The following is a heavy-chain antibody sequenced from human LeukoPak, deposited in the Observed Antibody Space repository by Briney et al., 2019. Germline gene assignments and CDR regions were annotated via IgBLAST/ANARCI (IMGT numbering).Heavy chain of an antibody. CDR2: ISYGGSNK. V-gene: IGHV3-30*01. CDR1: GFTFSSYA. Sequence: GGSLRLSCAASGFTFSSYAMHWVRQAPGKGLEWVAVISYGGSNKYYADSVKGRFTISRDNSKNTLYLQMNSLRAEDTAVYYCARDLRRFDYWGQGTLVTVSS. CDR3: ARDLRRFDY. J-gene: IGHJ4*02.